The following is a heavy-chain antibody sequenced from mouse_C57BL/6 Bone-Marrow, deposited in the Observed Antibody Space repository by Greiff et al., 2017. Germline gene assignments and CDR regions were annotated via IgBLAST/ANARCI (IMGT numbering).Heavy chain of an antibody. CDR2: ISDGGSYT. D-gene: IGHD1-1*01. J-gene: IGHJ2*01. Sequence: EVQLVESGGGLVKPGGSLKLSCAASGFTFSSYAMSWVRQTPEQRLEWVATISDGGSYTYYPDNVKGRFTLSRDNAKNILYLRMSYLKSEDTAMDYCARIYYDGLFDYWGQGTTLTVSS. CDR1: GFTFSSYA. V-gene: IGHV5-4*01. CDR3: ARIYYDGLFDY.